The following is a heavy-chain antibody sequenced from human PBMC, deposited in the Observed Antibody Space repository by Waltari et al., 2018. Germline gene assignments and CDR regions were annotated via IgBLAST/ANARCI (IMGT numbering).Heavy chain of an antibody. Sequence: QLQLVRSGSELKKPGASVKVSCKASGYTLTSYARMCVRQAHGQGLDWIGWTNTNTGNPTYAQVFTGRVVFSLDTYVSTAYLQISSLKAEDTAVYDCDEGDYLGYWGQGTLVTVSS. J-gene: IGHJ4*02. CDR1: GYTLTSYA. CDR2: TNTNTGNP. V-gene: IGHV7-4-1*02. CDR3: DEGDYLGY.